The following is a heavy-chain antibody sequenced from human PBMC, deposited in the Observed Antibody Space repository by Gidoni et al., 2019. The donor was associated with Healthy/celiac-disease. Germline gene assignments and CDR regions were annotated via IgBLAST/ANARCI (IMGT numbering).Heavy chain of an antibody. CDR3: AKDVRATAIPGRLDY. Sequence: QVQLVESGGGVVQPGRSLRLSCAASGFSFSSYGMHWVRQAPGKGLEWVAVISYDGSNKYYADSVKGRFTISRDNSKNTLYLQMNSLRAEDTAVYYCAKDVRATAIPGRLDYWGQGTLVTVSS. D-gene: IGHD2-2*02. V-gene: IGHV3-30*18. CDR2: ISYDGSNK. CDR1: GFSFSSYG. J-gene: IGHJ4*02.